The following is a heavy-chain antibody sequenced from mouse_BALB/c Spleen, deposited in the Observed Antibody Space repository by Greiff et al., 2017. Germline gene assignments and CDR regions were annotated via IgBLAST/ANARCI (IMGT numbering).Heavy chain of an antibody. J-gene: IGHJ3*01. CDR2: IDTSDSYT. Sequence: QVQLQQPGAELVMPGASVKMSCKASGYTFTDYWMHWVKQRPGQGLEWIGAIDTSDSYTSYNQKFKGKATLTVDESSSTAYMQLSSLTSEDSAVYYCARSNDTWFAYWGQGTLVTVSA. CDR1: GYTFTDYW. CDR3: ARSNDTWFAY. V-gene: IGHV1-69*01. D-gene: IGHD2-3*01.